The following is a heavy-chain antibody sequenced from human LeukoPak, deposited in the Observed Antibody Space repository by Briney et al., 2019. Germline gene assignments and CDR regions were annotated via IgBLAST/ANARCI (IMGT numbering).Heavy chain of an antibody. CDR3: AKDMRIVVVTGAFDI. D-gene: IGHD2-21*02. CDR2: FSWNSGTI. Sequence: GGSLRLSCAASGFTFSSYSMNWVRQAPGKGLEWVSGFSWNSGTIGYADSVKGRFTISRDNAKNSLYLQMNSLRPEDTALYYCAKDMRIVVVTGAFDIWGQGTMVTVSS. J-gene: IGHJ3*02. CDR1: GFTFSSYS. V-gene: IGHV3-9*01.